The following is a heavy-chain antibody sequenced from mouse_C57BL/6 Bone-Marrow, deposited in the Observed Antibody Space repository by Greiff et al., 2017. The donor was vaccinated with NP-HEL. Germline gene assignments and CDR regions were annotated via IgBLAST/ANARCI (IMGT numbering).Heavy chain of an antibody. CDR1: GYTFTSYG. V-gene: IGHV1-81*01. CDR3: ARAAQATAWFAY. CDR2: IYPRSGNT. D-gene: IGHD3-2*02. J-gene: IGHJ3*01. Sequence: QVQLQQSGAELARPGASVKLSCKASGYTFTSYGISWVKQRTGQGLEWIGEIYPRSGNTYYNEKFKGKATLTADKSSSRAYMELRSLTSEDSAVYFCARAAQATAWFAYWGQGTLVTVSA.